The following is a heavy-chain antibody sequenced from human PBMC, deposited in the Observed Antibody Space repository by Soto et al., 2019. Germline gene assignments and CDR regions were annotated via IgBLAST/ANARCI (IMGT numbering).Heavy chain of an antibody. J-gene: IGHJ4*02. Sequence: QITLKESGPTLVKPTQTLTLTCTFSGFSLSTRGVGVGWIRQPPGKALEWLALIYWDDDEGYSPSLKSRLTITTDTSKIHLLLTMTNMHPVDTATSYCAHRPRGYSYHFDYWGQGTLVTVSS. D-gene: IGHD5-18*01. CDR3: AHRPRGYSYHFDY. CDR1: GFSLSTRGVG. V-gene: IGHV2-5*02. CDR2: IYWDDDE.